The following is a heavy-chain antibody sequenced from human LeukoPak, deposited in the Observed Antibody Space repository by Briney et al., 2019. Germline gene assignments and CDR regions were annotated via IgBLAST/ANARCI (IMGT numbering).Heavy chain of an antibody. Sequence: SETLSLTCAVYGGSFSGYYWSWIRQPPGKGLEWIGEINHSGSTNYNPSLKGRVTISVDTSKNQFSLKLSSVTAADTAVYYCARGRLRITILDYMDVWGKGTTVTVSS. CDR1: GGSFSGYY. J-gene: IGHJ6*03. V-gene: IGHV4-34*01. CDR3: ARGRLRITILDYMDV. D-gene: IGHD3-3*01. CDR2: INHSGST.